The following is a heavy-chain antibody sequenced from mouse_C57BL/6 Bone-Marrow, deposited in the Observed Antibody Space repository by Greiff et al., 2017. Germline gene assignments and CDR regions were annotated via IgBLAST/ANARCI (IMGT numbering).Heavy chain of an antibody. CDR3: ARGLITTVVATEYFDY. CDR2: INPSNGGT. CDR1: GYTFTSYW. Sequence: VQLQQPGTELVKPGASVKLSCKASGYTFTSYWMHWVKQRPGQGLEWIGNINPSNGGTNYNEKFKSKATLTVDKSSSTAYMQLSSLTSEDSAVYYCARGLITTVVATEYFDYWGQGTTLTVSS. D-gene: IGHD1-1*01. V-gene: IGHV1-53*01. J-gene: IGHJ2*01.